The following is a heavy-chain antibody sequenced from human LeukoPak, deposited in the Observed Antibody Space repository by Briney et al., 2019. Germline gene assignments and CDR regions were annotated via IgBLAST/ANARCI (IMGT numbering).Heavy chain of an antibody. CDR1: GGSFSGYY. CDR3: ARHGSQGGATNFDY. V-gene: IGHV4-34*01. CDR2: TNHSGST. J-gene: IGHJ4*02. Sequence: SETLSLTCAVYGGSFSGYYWSWIRQPPGKGLEWIGETNHSGSTNYNPSLKRRVTISVDTSKNQFSLKLSSVTAADTAVYYCARHGSQGGATNFDYWGQGTLVTVSS. D-gene: IGHD1-26*01.